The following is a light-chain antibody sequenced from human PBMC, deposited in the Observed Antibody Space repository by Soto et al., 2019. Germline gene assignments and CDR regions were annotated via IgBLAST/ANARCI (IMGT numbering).Light chain of an antibody. CDR2: GAS. Sequence: EIVMTQSPATLSLSPGERATLSCRASQSISSNLAWYQQKPGQAPRLLIYGASTRATDIPARFSGSGSGTKFTLTISSLQSADFAVYYCQHYNNWPITLGRGTRLEIK. CDR3: QHYNNWPIT. CDR1: QSISSN. J-gene: IGKJ5*01. V-gene: IGKV3-15*01.